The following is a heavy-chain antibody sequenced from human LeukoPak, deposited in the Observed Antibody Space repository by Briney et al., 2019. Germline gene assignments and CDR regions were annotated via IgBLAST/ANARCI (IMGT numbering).Heavy chain of an antibody. D-gene: IGHD6-13*01. CDR3: AKGPSSSWYRYFDY. CDR2: ISGSGDNT. Sequence: GGSLRLSCAASGFTFSSYAVSWVRQAPGKGLEWVSAISGSGDNTYYADSVKGRFTISRDNSKNTLYLQMNSLRAGDTAVYYCAKGPSSSWYRYFDYWGQGTLVTVSS. CDR1: GFTFSSYA. V-gene: IGHV3-23*01. J-gene: IGHJ4*02.